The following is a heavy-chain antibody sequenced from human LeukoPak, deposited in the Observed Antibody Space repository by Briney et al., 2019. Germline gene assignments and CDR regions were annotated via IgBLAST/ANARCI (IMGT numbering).Heavy chain of an antibody. CDR3: VRDHYYSFDY. D-gene: IGHD2/OR15-2a*01. Sequence: GGSLRLSCAASGFTFSSYSMNWVRQAPGKGLEWISYISSSSSAIYYADSVKGRSTISRDNAKNSLYLQMNSLRDEDTAVYYCVRDHYYSFDYWDQGTLVTVSS. CDR1: GFTFSSYS. V-gene: IGHV3-48*02. J-gene: IGHJ4*02. CDR2: ISSSSSAI.